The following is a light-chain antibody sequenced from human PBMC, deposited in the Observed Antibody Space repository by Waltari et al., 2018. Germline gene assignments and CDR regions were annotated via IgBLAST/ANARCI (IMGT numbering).Light chain of an antibody. V-gene: IGLV1-51*01. J-gene: IGLJ2*01. Sequence: QSVLTQPHAVSAAPGQKVTISCSGSSPNIGDNYVSWYQQLPGTAPKLLIYDNNKRPSGIPDRFSGSKSGTSATLGITGLQTGDEADYYCGTWDSSLSAVVFGGGTKLTVL. CDR1: SPNIGDNY. CDR2: DNN. CDR3: GTWDSSLSAVV.